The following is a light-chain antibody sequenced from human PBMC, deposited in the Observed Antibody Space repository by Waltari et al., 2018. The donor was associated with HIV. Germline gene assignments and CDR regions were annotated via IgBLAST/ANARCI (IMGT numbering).Light chain of an antibody. CDR1: SSNIGAGYD. J-gene: IGLJ3*02. V-gene: IGLV1-40*01. Sequence: QSVLTQPPSVSGAPGQRVTISCTGRSSNIGAGYDVHWYQQLPGTAPKLLIFGNNNRPSGVPDQFSGSKSGTSASLAITGLQAEDEADYYCQSYDSSLSGWVFGGGTKLTVL. CDR2: GNN. CDR3: QSYDSSLSGWV.